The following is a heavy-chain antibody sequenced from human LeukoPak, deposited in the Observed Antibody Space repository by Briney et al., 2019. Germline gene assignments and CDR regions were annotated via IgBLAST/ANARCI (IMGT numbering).Heavy chain of an antibody. D-gene: IGHD1-26*01. V-gene: IGHV4-34*01. CDR2: INHSGST. CDR1: GGSFSGYY. J-gene: IGHJ4*02. CDR3: ARAYYSVDYFDY. Sequence: SETLSLTCAVYGGSFSGYYWSWIRQPPGKGLEWIGEINHSGSTNYNPSLKSRVTISVDTSKNQFSLKLSSVTAADTAVYYCARAYYSVDYFDYWGQGTLVTVSS.